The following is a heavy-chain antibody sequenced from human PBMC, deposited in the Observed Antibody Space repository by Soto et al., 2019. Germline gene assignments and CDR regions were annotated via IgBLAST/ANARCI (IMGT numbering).Heavy chain of an antibody. V-gene: IGHV4-59*01. CDR1: GASISGYY. CDR2: VYHSEST. D-gene: IGHD2-8*02. CDR3: ATRPSGENWCGVFEY. Sequence: QVHLQESGPRLVKPSETLSLMCTVSGASISGYYWSWIRQPPGKGPEWIGYVYHSESTNYNPSLKSRVPISLDTSKNQISLKLSAVTAADTAVYYCATRPSGENWCGVFEYWGQGILVTVCS. J-gene: IGHJ4*02.